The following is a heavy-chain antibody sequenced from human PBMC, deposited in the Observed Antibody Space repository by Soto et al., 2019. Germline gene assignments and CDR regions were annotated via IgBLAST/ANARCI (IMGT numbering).Heavy chain of an antibody. J-gene: IGHJ1*01. V-gene: IGHV1-8*01. D-gene: IGHD3-3*01. CDR3: LRRRFWCGIINH. Sequence: ASVKFSCTSSGYTFTNYEIHWVRQATGQGLEWMGWINPDSDYTGYAQNFQGRGTMTTDTSINTAYMELSSLRSEDTAIYYRLRRRFWCGIINHGVQG. CDR2: INPDSDYT. CDR1: GYTFTNYE.